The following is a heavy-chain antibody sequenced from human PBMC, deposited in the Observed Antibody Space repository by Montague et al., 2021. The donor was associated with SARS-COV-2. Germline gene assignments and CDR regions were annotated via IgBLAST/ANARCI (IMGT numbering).Heavy chain of an antibody. CDR3: ARGVRGVTDFDY. V-gene: IGHV2-70*01. CDR1: GFSLSTSGMC. Sequence: PALVKPTQTLTLTCTFSGFSLSTSGMCVSWIRQPQGKALDWLAPIDWDDDKYYSTSLKTRLTISKDTSKNQVVLTMTNMDPGDTATYYCARGVRGVTDFDYWGQGTRVTVSS. J-gene: IGHJ4*02. D-gene: IGHD3-10*01. CDR2: IDWDDDK.